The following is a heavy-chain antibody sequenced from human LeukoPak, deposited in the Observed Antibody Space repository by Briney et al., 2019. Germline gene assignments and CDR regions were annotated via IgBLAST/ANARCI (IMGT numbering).Heavy chain of an antibody. CDR1: GFTFSNYW. CDR2: IKRDGSES. D-gene: IGHD6-6*01. Sequence: GGSLRLSCAASGFTFSNYWMSWVRQAPGKGLEWVANIKRDGSESYYVDSVKDRFTISRDNAENSLYLQMNSLRAEDTAVYYCARGRGYSSSSTDMDVWGRGTTVTVSS. J-gene: IGHJ6*02. CDR3: ARGRGYSSSSTDMDV. V-gene: IGHV3-7*01.